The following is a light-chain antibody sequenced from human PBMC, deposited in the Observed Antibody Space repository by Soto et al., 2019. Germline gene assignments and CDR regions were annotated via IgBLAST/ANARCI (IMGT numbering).Light chain of an antibody. V-gene: IGLV2-14*01. CDR3: SSYTTATTRV. CDR1: SSDVGAYNY. Sequence: QSALTQPASVSGSPGQSITISCTGTSSDVGAYNYVSWYQQHPGKAPKLMIFDVSNRPSGVSNRFSGSKSGNTASLTISGLQAEDEDDYYCSSYTTATTRVFGGWTQLTVL. CDR2: DVS. J-gene: IGLJ3*02.